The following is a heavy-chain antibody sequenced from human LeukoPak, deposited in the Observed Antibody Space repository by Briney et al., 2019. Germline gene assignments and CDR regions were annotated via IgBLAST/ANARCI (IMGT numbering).Heavy chain of an antibody. D-gene: IGHD2-2*02. V-gene: IGHV4-39*07. CDR2: IYYSGST. Sequence: GSLRLSCAASGFTVSTNYMSWVRQAPGKGLEWIGSIYYSGSTYYNPSLKSRVTISVDTSKNQFSLKLSSVTAADTAVYYCARDIYCSSTSCYRSWFDPWGQGTLVTVPS. CDR3: ARDIYCSSTSCYRSWFDP. J-gene: IGHJ5*02. CDR1: GFTVSTNY.